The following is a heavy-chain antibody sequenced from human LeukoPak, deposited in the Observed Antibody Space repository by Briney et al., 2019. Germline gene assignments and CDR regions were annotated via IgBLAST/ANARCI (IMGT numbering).Heavy chain of an antibody. V-gene: IGHV1-18*01. J-gene: IGHJ4*02. CDR2: VSGYTGDT. Sequence: ASVKVSRKTSGYTFTTYGVSWVRQAPRQGLECMGWVSGYTGDTNYAERFQGRVTMTTDTSTNTVYMELTSLRSDDTAVYYCARGEVSASLYYFDFWGQGTLVTVS. CDR1: GYTFTTYG. D-gene: IGHD2-2*01. CDR3: ARGEVSASLYYFDF.